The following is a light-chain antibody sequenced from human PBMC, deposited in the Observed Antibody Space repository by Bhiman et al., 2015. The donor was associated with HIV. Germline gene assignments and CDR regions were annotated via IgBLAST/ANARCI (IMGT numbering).Light chain of an antibody. CDR2: GNN. J-gene: IGLJ1*01. Sequence: QSVLTQPPSVSGAPGQRVTISCTGSSSNIGAGYDVHWYQLLPGTAPKLLIYGNNNRPSGVPDRFSGSKSGTSASLAITGLQAEDEADYHCAVWDDSLNGYVFGTGTKVTVV. CDR3: AVWDDSLNGYV. V-gene: IGLV1-50*01. CDR1: SSNIGAGYD.